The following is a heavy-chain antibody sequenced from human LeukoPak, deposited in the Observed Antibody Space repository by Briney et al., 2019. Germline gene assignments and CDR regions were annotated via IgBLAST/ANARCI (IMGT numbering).Heavy chain of an antibody. CDR3: AREGVPAVRDY. CDR2: IKQDGSEK. J-gene: IGHJ4*02. D-gene: IGHD2-2*01. CDR1: GFTFSRHW. Sequence: GGSLRLSCAASGFTFSRHWMSWVRQAPGKGLEWVASIKQDGSEKNYVDSVKGRFTISRDNAKNALYLQMNSLRAEDTAVYYCAREGVPAVRDYWGQGTLVTVSS. V-gene: IGHV3-7*01.